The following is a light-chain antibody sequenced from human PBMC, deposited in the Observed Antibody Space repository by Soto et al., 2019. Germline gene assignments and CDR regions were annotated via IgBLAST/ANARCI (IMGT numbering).Light chain of an antibody. CDR3: QQLNAYPLT. V-gene: IGKV1-9*01. CDR2: GAS. Sequence: DIQMTQSPSFLSASVGDRVPITCRASQGISSYLAWFQQKPGRAPNLLIYGASTLQSGVPSRFSGSGSGTDFTLTISNLQPEDFATYYCQQLNAYPLTFGQGTRLEIK. J-gene: IGKJ5*01. CDR1: QGISSY.